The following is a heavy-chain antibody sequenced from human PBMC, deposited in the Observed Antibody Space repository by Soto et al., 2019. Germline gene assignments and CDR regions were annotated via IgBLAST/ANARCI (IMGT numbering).Heavy chain of an antibody. V-gene: IGHV1-3*01. CDR2: INAGNDNT. J-gene: IGHJ4*02. D-gene: IGHD3-3*01. Sequence: ASVKVSCKASGYTLSTHAMHWVRQAPGQSLEWMGWINAGNDNTKYSQRLQDRVTIIRDTSASTVYMELSSLRSEDTAVYYCARDQYYNIWSGYYMGTPLDYWGQGTQVTVSS. CDR1: GYTLSTHA. CDR3: ARDQYYNIWSGYYMGTPLDY.